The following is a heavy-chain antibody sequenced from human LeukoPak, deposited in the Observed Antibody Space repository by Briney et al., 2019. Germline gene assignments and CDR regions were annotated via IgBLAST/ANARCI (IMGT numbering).Heavy chain of an antibody. D-gene: IGHD2-15*01. Sequence: GASVKVSCKASGYTFTSYGISWVRQAPGQGLEWMGWISAYNGNTNYAQKLQGRVTMTTDTSTSTAYMELRSLRSDDTAVYYCARDFGYCSGGSCNSAYDYWGQGTLVTVSS. J-gene: IGHJ4*02. CDR3: ARDFGYCSGGSCNSAYDY. CDR1: GYTFTSYG. V-gene: IGHV1-18*01. CDR2: ISAYNGNT.